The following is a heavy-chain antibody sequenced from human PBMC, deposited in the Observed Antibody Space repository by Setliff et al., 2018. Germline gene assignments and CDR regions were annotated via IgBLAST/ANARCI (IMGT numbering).Heavy chain of an antibody. V-gene: IGHV4-39*01. CDR3: ASRRTGPGGWFDY. CDR2: IYYSGTT. Sequence: GSLRLSCAASGFTFSIYSMNWLRQPPGKGLEWIGTIYYSGTTYYSPSLKSRVTISVDTSKNQFSLKLTSVTAADTAIYYCASRRTGPGGWFDYWGQGTLVTVSS. D-gene: IGHD1-26*01. J-gene: IGHJ5*01. CDR1: GFTFSIYSMN.